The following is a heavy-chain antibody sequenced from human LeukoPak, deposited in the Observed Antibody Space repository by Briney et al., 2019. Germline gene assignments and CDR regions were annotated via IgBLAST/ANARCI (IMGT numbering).Heavy chain of an antibody. V-gene: IGHV1-18*01. Sequence: ASVKVSCKASGYTFTSYGISWVRQAPGQGLEWMGWISAYNGNTNYAQKFQGRVTMTRDTSISTAYMELSRLRSDDTAVYYCARAGGSSSWYTNWGQGTLVTVSS. CDR3: ARAGGSSSWYTN. CDR2: ISAYNGNT. CDR1: GYTFTSYG. D-gene: IGHD6-13*01. J-gene: IGHJ4*02.